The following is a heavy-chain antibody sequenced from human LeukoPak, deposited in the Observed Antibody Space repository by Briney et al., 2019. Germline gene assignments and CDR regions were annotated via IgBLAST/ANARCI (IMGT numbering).Heavy chain of an antibody. V-gene: IGHV3-23*01. CDR3: TQQSSSCSRFDF. Sequence: GGSLRLSCAASGFNSYGVSWVRQAPGKGLEWVSCLDAAGRTYYADSAKGRFTISRDNSKNTLNLQMNSLRAEDTAMYYCTQQSSSCSRFDFWGQGTLVTVSS. D-gene: IGHD6-19*01. J-gene: IGHJ4*02. CDR1: GFNSYG. CDR2: LDAAGRT.